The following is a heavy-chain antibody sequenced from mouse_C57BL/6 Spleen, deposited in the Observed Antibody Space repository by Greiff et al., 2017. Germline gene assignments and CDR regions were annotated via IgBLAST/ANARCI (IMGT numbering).Heavy chain of an antibody. Sequence: QVQLQQPGAELVKPGASVKMSCKASGYTFTSYWITWVKQRPGQGLEWIGDIYPGSGSTNYNEKFKSKATLTVDTSSSTAYMQLSSLTSEDSAVYYRARGGDYSNYYAMDYWGQGTSVTVSS. J-gene: IGHJ4*01. CDR1: GYTFTSYW. CDR2: IYPGSGST. V-gene: IGHV1-55*01. D-gene: IGHD2-5*01. CDR3: ARGGDYSNYYAMDY.